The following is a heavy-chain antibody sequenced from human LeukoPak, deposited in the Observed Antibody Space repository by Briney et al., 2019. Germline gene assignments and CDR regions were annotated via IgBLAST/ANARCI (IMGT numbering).Heavy chain of an antibody. CDR1: GFTFDDYA. Sequence: GGSLRLSCAASGFTFDDYAMHWVRQAPGKGLEWVSGISWNSGSIGYADSVKGRFTISRDNPKNSLYLQMNSLRAEDTALYYCARDQRFGELSPRDAFDIWGQGTMVTVSS. D-gene: IGHD3-10*01. J-gene: IGHJ3*02. CDR3: ARDQRFGELSPRDAFDI. CDR2: ISWNSGSI. V-gene: IGHV3-9*01.